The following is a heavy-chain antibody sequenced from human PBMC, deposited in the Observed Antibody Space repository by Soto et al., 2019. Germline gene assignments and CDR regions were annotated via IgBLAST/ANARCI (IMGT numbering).Heavy chain of an antibody. CDR1: GYTFTSYD. CDR2: MNPNIGKT. D-gene: IGHD6-19*01. V-gene: IGHV1-8*01. CDR3: ARDLSSGYKDY. J-gene: IGHJ4*02. Sequence: GASVKVSCKASGYTFTSYDINWVRQATGQGLEWMGWMNPNIGKTGYAQKFQGRVTITTDTSTSTAYMELSSLRSEDTAVYYCARDLSSGYKDYWGQGTLVTVSS.